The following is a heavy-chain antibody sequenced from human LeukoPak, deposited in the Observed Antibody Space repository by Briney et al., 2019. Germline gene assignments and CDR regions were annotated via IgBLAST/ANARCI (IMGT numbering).Heavy chain of an antibody. CDR2: IYHSGST. D-gene: IGHD5/OR15-5a*01. Sequence: SETLSLTCTVSGYSISSGYYWGWIRQPPGKGLEWIGSIYHSGSTSYNPSLKSRVTISVDTSKNQFSLKLSSVTAADTAVYYCARWKSTIFDYWGQGTLLTVSS. J-gene: IGHJ4*02. V-gene: IGHV4-38-2*02. CDR3: ARWKSTIFDY. CDR1: GYSISSGYY.